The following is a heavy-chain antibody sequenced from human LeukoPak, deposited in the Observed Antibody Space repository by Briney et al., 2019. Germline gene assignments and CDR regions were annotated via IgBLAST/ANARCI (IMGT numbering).Heavy chain of an antibody. J-gene: IGHJ4*02. CDR3: ARFDGAADNFDY. CDR1: GYTFTSYD. Sequence: ASVKVSCKASGYTFTSYDINWVRQATGQGLEWMGWMNPNSGNTGYAQKFQGRVTMTRNISISTAYMELSSLRSEDTAVYYCARFDGAADNFDYWGQGTLVTVSS. D-gene: IGHD6-25*01. CDR2: MNPNSGNT. V-gene: IGHV1-8*01.